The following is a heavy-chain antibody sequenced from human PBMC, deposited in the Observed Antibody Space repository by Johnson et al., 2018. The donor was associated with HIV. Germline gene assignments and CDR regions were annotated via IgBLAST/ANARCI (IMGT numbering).Heavy chain of an antibody. Sequence: QVQLVESGGSVVRPGGSLRLSCAASGFTFSSYAMHWVRQAPGKGLEWVAVISHDGSNKYYADSVKGRFTISRDNSKNTLYLQMNSLRPEDTAVYFCARGGLYIQFVACDAFDIWGQGTMVTVSS. CDR1: GFTFSSYA. V-gene: IGHV3-30-3*01. D-gene: IGHD4-11*01. CDR3: ARGGLYIQFVACDAFDI. CDR2: ISHDGSNK. J-gene: IGHJ3*02.